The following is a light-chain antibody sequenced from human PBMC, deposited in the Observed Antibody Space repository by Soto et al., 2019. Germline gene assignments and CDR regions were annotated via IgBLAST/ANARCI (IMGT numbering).Light chain of an antibody. CDR1: QSFRGL. Sequence: EVVLTQSPVTLSLSPGERATLSCRASQSFRGLLACYQQKPGQAPRLLIYDAYNRATGIPPRFSGSGSGTDVTLTISSLEPEDSAVYYCQQRHIWPITFGQGTRLEMK. J-gene: IGKJ5*01. CDR2: DAY. V-gene: IGKV3-11*01. CDR3: QQRHIWPIT.